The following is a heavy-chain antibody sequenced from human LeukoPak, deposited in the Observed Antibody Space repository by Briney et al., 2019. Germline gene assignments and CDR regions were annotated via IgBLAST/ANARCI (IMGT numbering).Heavy chain of an antibody. CDR2: IGGCGDRT. CDR1: GFTFNIYA. J-gene: IGHJ4*02. CDR3: AKDRTQQPYGIFDY. V-gene: IGHV3-23*01. D-gene: IGHD6-13*01. Sequence: PGGSLRLSCAASGFTFNIYAMTWVRQDPGKGLEWVSAIGGCGDRTYYADSVKGRFTISRDNSKNTLYLQMNSLRAEDTAVYYCAKDRTQQPYGIFDYWGQGALVTVSS.